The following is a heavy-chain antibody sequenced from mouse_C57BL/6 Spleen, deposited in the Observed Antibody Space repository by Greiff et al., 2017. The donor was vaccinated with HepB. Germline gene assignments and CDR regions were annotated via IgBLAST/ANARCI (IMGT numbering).Heavy chain of an antibody. J-gene: IGHJ1*03. D-gene: IGHD1-3*01. Sequence: EVQRVESGGGLVKPGGSLKLSCAASGFTFSSYAMSWVRQTPEKRLEWVATISDGGSYTYYPDNVKGRFTISRDNAKNNLYLQMSHLKSEDTAMYYCARDSSYWYFDVWGTGTTVTVSS. CDR2: ISDGGSYT. CDR1: GFTFSSYA. CDR3: ARDSSYWYFDV. V-gene: IGHV5-4*01.